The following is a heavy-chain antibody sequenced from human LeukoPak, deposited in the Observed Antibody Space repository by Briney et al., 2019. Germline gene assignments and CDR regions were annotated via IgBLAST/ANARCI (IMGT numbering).Heavy chain of an antibody. CDR3: ARGDDHYDSSGYPEDY. CDR1: GYTFTSYA. Sequence: ASVKVSCKASGYTFTSYAMNWVRQAPGQGLEWMGWINTNTGNPTYAQGFTGRFAFSLDTSVSTAYLQISSLKAEDTAVYYCARGDDHYDSSGYPEDYWGQGTLVTVSS. CDR2: INTNTGNP. V-gene: IGHV7-4-1*02. D-gene: IGHD3-22*01. J-gene: IGHJ4*02.